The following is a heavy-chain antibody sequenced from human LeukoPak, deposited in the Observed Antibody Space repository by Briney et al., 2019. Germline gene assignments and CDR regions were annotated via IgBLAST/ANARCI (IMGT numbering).Heavy chain of an antibody. J-gene: IGHJ6*03. CDR1: GYTFTSYG. Sequence: ASVKVSCKASGYTFTSYGISWVRQAPGQGLEWMGWISAYNGNTNYAQKLQGRVTMTTDTSTCTAYMELRSLRSDDTAVYYCARETTKLTRNNLYYYYYMDVWGKGTTVTVSS. D-gene: IGHD4/OR15-4a*01. CDR3: ARETTKLTRNNLYYYYYMDV. CDR2: ISAYNGNT. V-gene: IGHV1-18*01.